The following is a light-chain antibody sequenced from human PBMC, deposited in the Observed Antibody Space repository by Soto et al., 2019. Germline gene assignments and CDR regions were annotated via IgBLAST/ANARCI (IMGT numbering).Light chain of an antibody. CDR2: GNS. Sequence: QSVLTQPPSVSGALGQKVTISCTGSSSNIGAGYDVNWYHQLPGTAPKLLIHGNSNRPSGVPDRFSGSKSGTSASLAITGLQAEDEADCFCQSYDSSLSGYVFGTGTKVTVL. J-gene: IGLJ1*01. CDR1: SSNIGAGYD. V-gene: IGLV1-40*01. CDR3: QSYDSSLSGYV.